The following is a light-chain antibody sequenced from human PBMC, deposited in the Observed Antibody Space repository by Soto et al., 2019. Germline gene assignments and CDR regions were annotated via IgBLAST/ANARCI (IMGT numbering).Light chain of an antibody. Sequence: IVMTQSPATLSVSPGERVTLSCRASQNISTNLAWYQQTRGQGPRLLIYGTSNRATGIPARFSGSGSGTDFTLTISSLQPEDVATYYCQKYDIAPWAFGQGTKVDIK. CDR3: QKYDIAPWA. V-gene: IGKV3D-15*01. CDR1: QNISTN. J-gene: IGKJ1*01. CDR2: GTS.